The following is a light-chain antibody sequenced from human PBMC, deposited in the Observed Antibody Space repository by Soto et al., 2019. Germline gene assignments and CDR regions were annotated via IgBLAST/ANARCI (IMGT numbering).Light chain of an antibody. CDR2: DVS. Sequence: LTQPASVSGSPGQSITISCTGTSSDDGGYNYVSWYQQHPGKAPKFMIYDVSNRPSGVSNRFSGSKSGNTASLTISGLQAEDEADYYCSSYTTSNTRQIVFGTGTKVTVL. CDR3: SSYTTSNTRQIV. V-gene: IGLV2-14*01. CDR1: SSDDGGYNY. J-gene: IGLJ1*01.